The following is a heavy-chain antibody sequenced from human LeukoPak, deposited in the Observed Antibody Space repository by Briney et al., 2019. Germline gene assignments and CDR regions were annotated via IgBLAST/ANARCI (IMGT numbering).Heavy chain of an antibody. V-gene: IGHV3-48*03. D-gene: IGHD6-19*01. J-gene: IGHJ4*02. CDR2: ISSSSTI. CDR3: ARSAPGWRLDY. Sequence: GGSLRLSCAASGFTFSSYEMNWVRQAPGKGLEWVSYISSSSTIYYADSVKGRFTISRDNAKNSLYLQMNSLRAEDTAVYYCARSAPGWRLDYWGQGTLVTVSS. CDR1: GFTFSSYE.